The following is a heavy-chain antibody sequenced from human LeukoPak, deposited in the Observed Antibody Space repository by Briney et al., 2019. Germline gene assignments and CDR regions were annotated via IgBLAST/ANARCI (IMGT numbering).Heavy chain of an antibody. J-gene: IGHJ4*02. Sequence: SETLSLTCTVSGGSISSSSYYWGWIRQPPGKGLEWIGSIYYSGSTYYNPSLKSRVTISVDTSKNQFSLKLSSVTAADTAVYYYARCMVRGVIITDWGQGTLVTVSS. V-gene: IGHV4-39*07. CDR2: IYYSGST. CDR1: GGSISSSSYY. D-gene: IGHD3-10*01. CDR3: ARCMVRGVIITD.